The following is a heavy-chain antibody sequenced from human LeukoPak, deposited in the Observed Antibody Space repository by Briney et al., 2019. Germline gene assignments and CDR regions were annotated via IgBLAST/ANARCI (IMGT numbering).Heavy chain of an antibody. V-gene: IGHV3-23*01. CDR2: FSGSGGST. D-gene: IGHD2-21*02. CDR1: GFTFSSYA. J-gene: IGHJ4*02. CDR3: ASLRLGDRGDY. Sequence: GGSLRLSCAASGFTFSSYAMSWVRQAPGKGLEWVSAFSGSGGSTYYADSVKGRFTISRDNSKNTLYLQMNSLRSDDTAVYYCASLRLGDRGDYWGQGTLVTVSS.